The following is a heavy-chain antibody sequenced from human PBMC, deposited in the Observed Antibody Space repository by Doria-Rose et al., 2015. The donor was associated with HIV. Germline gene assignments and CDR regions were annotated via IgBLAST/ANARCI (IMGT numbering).Heavy chain of an antibody. CDR1: DGSVSPYY. J-gene: IGHJ4*02. V-gene: IGHV4-59*02. CDR3: ARGGGNTGGFSSFDY. Sequence: VSDGSVSPYYWSWIRQSPEKGLEWIGYIYYRGTTSYNPSLKSRVTMSVDTAKNQFSLNVESVTAADTAVYFCARGGGNTGGFSSFDYWGRGTLVAVSS. D-gene: IGHD2-8*02. CDR2: IYYRGTT.